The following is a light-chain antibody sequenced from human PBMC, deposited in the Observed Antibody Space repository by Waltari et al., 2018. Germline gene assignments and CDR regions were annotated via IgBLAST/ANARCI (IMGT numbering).Light chain of an antibody. CDR1: QSICKY. V-gene: IGKV3-20*01. CDR2: HAA. Sequence: EIVLTQSPGTLSLSPGARATLSCSAIQSICKYLAWYQQTPVQASRLLINHAASRAAGIPDRFSGIGSGTDFSLSISRLEPEDFAVYYCQHYESLPVTFGQGTKVEIK. CDR3: QHYESLPVT. J-gene: IGKJ1*01.